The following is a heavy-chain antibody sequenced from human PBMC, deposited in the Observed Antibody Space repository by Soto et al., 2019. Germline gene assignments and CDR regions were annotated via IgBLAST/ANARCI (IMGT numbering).Heavy chain of an antibody. Sequence: QVQLQQWGAGLLKPSETLSLTCAVYCGSFSGYYWSWIRQPPGKGLEWIGEINHSGSTNYIPSLXSXVXXSVDTSMTQFSLKLRSVTAADAAVHYCARTSRFDCWGQGALVTVSS. J-gene: IGHJ4*02. CDR2: INHSGST. CDR1: CGSFSGYY. CDR3: ARTSRFDC. D-gene: IGHD6-6*01. V-gene: IGHV4-34*01.